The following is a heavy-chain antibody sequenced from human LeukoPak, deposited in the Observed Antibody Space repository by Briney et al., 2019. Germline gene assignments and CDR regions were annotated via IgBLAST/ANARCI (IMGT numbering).Heavy chain of an antibody. D-gene: IGHD3-3*01. CDR3: ARIDFWGGYYDFSPDY. Sequence: ASVKVSCKASGYTFTRHYMHWVRQAPGQGLEWMGWISAYNGNTSYAQKLQGRVTMTTDTSTSTAYMELRSLRSDDTAVYYCARIDFWGGYYDFSPDYWGQGTLVTVSS. CDR2: ISAYNGNT. CDR1: GYTFTRHY. J-gene: IGHJ4*02. V-gene: IGHV1-18*04.